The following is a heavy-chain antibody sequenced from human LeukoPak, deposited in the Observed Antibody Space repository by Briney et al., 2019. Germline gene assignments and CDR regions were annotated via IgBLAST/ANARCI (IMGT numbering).Heavy chain of an antibody. D-gene: IGHD3-22*01. CDR2: IYYSGST. CDR3: ARWPRGDYYDSSESYYMDV. J-gene: IGHJ6*03. CDR1: GGSISSGGYY. Sequence: SETLSLTCTVSGGSISSGGYYWSWIRQHPGEGLEWIGYIYYSGSTYYNPSLKSRVTISVDTSKNQFSLKLSSVTAADTAVYYCARWPRGDYYDSSESYYMDVWGKGTTVTVSS. V-gene: IGHV4-31*03.